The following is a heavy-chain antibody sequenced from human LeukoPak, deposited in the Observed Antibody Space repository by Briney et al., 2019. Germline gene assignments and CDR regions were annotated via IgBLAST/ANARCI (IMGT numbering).Heavy chain of an antibody. CDR1: GVSFRRGGLY. CDR2: IFHTGKT. V-gene: IGHV4-61*08. Sequence: PSETLSLTCTLSGVSFRRGGLYWGSVRPPPGKRPEWVGDIFHTGKTNYNPSLRSRTTISLDTSKSQFSLRLTSMTAADTAVYYCARIFDTWGQGIPVTVSP. J-gene: IGHJ4*02. CDR3: ARIFDT.